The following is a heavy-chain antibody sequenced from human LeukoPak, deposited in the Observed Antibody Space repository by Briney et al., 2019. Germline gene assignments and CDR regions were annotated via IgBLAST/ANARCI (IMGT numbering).Heavy chain of an antibody. CDR2: IIPIFGTA. V-gene: IGHV1-69*13. D-gene: IGHD5-18*01. CDR1: GYTFTGYY. J-gene: IGHJ3*02. Sequence: ASVKVSCKASGYTFTGYYMHWVRQAPGQGLEWMGGIIPIFGTANYAQKFQGRVTITADESTSTAYMELSSLRSEDTAVYYCARGYSYGLHAFDIWGQGTMVTVSS. CDR3: ARGYSYGLHAFDI.